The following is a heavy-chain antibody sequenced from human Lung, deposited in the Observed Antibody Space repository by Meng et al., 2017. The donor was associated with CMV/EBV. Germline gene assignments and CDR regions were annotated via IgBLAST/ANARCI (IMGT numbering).Heavy chain of an antibody. CDR2: INSNSGAT. D-gene: IGHD5/OR15-5a*01. Sequence: AXVXVSXXASGYRFTDFHMHWVRQAPGQGLEWMGWINSNSGATNYAQKFQGRVIMTRDTSITTAYLELPSLRPDVTAVYFCARVYAKGPLRSFDYWGQGTLVTVSS. V-gene: IGHV1-2*02. CDR1: GYRFTDFH. CDR3: ARVYAKGPLRSFDY. J-gene: IGHJ4*02.